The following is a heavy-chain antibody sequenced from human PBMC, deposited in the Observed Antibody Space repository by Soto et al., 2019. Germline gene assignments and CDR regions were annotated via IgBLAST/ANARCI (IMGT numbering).Heavy chain of an antibody. D-gene: IGHD4-17*01. J-gene: IGHJ6*02. V-gene: IGHV1-18*01. Sequence: QVQLVQSGAEVKKPGASVKVSCKASGYTFTSYGISWVRQAPGQGLEWMGWISAYNGNTNYAQKLQGRVTMTTDTSTSTAYMELRSLRSDDTAVYYCASMTTVTTTYYYYYGMDVWGQGTTATVSS. CDR2: ISAYNGNT. CDR1: GYTFTSYG. CDR3: ASMTTVTTTYYYYYGMDV.